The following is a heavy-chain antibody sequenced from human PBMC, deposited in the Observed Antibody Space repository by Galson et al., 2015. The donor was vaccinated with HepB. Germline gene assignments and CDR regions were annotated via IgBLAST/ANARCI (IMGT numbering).Heavy chain of an antibody. D-gene: IGHD6-13*01. CDR1: GLTFSSYS. Sequence: SLRLSCAASGLTFSSYSMNWVRQAPGKGLEWVSYISSSSGTIYYADSVKGRFTISRDNAKNSLYLQMNSLRAEDTAVYYCASLVSSSWPINWFDPWGQGTLVTVSS. V-gene: IGHV3-48*01. CDR2: ISSSSGTI. CDR3: ASLVSSSWPINWFDP. J-gene: IGHJ5*02.